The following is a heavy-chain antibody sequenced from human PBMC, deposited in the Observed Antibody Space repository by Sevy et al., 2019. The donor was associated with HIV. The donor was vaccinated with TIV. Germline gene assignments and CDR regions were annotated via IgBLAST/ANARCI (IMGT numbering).Heavy chain of an antibody. J-gene: IGHJ4*02. Sequence: GGSLRLSCTASGFTFGDYWMNWVRQAPGKGVEWVGNIKEDGSETYYVDSVKGRFTISRDNAKNSLYLQMNSLRAEDTAVYYCAKGVDSWGQGTLVTVSS. CDR3: AKGVDS. D-gene: IGHD6-13*01. CDR1: GFTFGDYW. CDR2: IKEDGSET. V-gene: IGHV3-7*01.